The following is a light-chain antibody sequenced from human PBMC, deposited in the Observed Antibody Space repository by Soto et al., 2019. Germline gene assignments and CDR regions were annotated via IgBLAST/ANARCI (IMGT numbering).Light chain of an antibody. CDR2: DAS. J-gene: IGKJ3*01. V-gene: IGKV3-15*01. CDR3: QRYNNWPLEFS. CDR1: QSVSSN. Sequence: EIVLTQSPATLSVPPGDKATLSCRASQSVSSNLAWYQHKPGQAPRLLIYDASTRATGIPARFSASGSGADFTLTISSLQSEDFAVYYCQRYNNWPLEFSFGPGTRVDVK.